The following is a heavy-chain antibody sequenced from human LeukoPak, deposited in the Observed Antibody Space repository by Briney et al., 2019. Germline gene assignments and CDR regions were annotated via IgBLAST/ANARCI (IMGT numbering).Heavy chain of an antibody. V-gene: IGHV6-1*01. CDR1: GDSVSSNSGA. CDR2: TYYRSKWYN. J-gene: IGHJ4*02. Sequence: SQTLSLTCAISGDSVSSNSGAWNWIRQSPSRGLEWLGRTYYRSKWYNGYAVSVKSRITINPDTSKNQFSLHVNSVTPEDTAVYYCVGGPGSLLHWGQGILVTISS. CDR3: VGGPGSLLH.